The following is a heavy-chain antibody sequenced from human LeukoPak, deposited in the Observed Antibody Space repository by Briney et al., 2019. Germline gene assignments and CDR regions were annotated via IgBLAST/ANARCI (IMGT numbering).Heavy chain of an antibody. CDR1: GYSFTSFW. CDR3: ATALFSSTWYAGSEY. CDR2: IYPGDSDT. V-gene: IGHV5-51*01. D-gene: IGHD6-13*01. J-gene: IGHJ4*02. Sequence: GESLKISCKASGYSFTSFWIGWVRQMPGKGLEWMGVIYPGDSDTRYSPSFQGQVTISADKSINTAYLQWSSLKASDTAMYYCATALFSSTWYAGSEYWGQGTLVTVSS.